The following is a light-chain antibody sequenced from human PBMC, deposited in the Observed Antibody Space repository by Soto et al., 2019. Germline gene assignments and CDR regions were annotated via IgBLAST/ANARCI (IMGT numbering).Light chain of an antibody. J-gene: IGKJ1*01. CDR1: QTIRSL. CDR3: QHYNSYSEA. Sequence: DIQMTQSPSTLSASVGDRVTITCRASQTIRSLLAWYQQKPGKAPKALIYDASRLGSGVPSRFSGSGSGTEFTLTISSLQPDDFATYYCQHYNSYSEAFGQGTKVELK. CDR2: DAS. V-gene: IGKV1-5*01.